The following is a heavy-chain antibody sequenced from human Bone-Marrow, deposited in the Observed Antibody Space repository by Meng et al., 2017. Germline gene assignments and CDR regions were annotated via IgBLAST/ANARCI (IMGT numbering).Heavy chain of an antibody. CDR1: GGTFSSYA. V-gene: IGHV1-69*01. CDR2: IIPIFGTA. CDR3: ARGVKGFGELLGWYFDL. D-gene: IGHD3-10*01. J-gene: IGHJ2*01. Sequence: QGQLVQYGAEVKKPGSSVKVSCKASGGTFSSYAISWVRQAPGQGLEWMGGIIPIFGTANYAQKFQGRVTITADESTSTAYMELSSLRSEDTAVYYCARGVKGFGELLGWYFDLWGRGTLVTASS.